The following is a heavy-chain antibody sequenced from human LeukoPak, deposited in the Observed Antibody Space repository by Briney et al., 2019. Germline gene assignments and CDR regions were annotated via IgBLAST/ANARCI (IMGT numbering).Heavy chain of an antibody. CDR3: ARGQAGGGSGSRNWFDP. J-gene: IGHJ5*02. CDR1: GFTFSSYD. CDR2: IGTAGDT. V-gene: IGHV3-13*04. Sequence: GGSLRLSCAASGFTFSSYDMHWVRQATGKGLEWVSAIGTAGDTYYPGSVKGRFTISRENAKNSLYLRMNSLRAGDTAVYYCARGQAGGGSGSRNWFDPWGQGTLVTVSS. D-gene: IGHD3-10*01.